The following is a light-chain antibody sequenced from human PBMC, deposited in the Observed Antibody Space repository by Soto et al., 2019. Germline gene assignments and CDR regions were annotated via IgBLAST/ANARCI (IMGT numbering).Light chain of an antibody. CDR3: SSYTSSSTLV. CDR1: SSDVGGYNY. J-gene: IGLJ3*02. CDR2: EVS. Sequence: QSALTQPASVSGSPGQSITIYCTGTSSDVGGYNYVSWYQQHPGKAPKLMIYEVSNRPSGVSNSFSGSKSGNTASLTISGLQAEDEADYYCSSYTSSSTLVFGGGTKMTVL. V-gene: IGLV2-14*01.